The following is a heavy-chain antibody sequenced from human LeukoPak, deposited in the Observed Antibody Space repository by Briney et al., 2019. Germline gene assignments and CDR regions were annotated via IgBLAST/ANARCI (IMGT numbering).Heavy chain of an antibody. D-gene: IGHD5-12*01. CDR3: AKGGYSGYDWNWFDP. Sequence: GRSLRLSCAASGFTFSSYGMHWVRQAPGKGLEWVAVISYDGSNKYYADSVKGRFTISRDNSKNTLYLQMNSLRAEDTAVYYCAKGGYSGYDWNWFDPWGQGTLVTVSS. V-gene: IGHV3-30*18. CDR2: ISYDGSNK. CDR1: GFTFSSYG. J-gene: IGHJ5*02.